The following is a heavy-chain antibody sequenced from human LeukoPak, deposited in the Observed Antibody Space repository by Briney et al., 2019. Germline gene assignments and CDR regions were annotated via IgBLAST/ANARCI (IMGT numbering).Heavy chain of an antibody. J-gene: IGHJ4*02. D-gene: IGHD3-22*01. CDR2: ISWNSGSI. Sequence: PGRSLRLSCAASGFTFDDYAMHWVRQAPGKGLEWVSGISWNSGSIGYADSVKGRFTISRDNAKNSLYLQMNSLRAEDTALYYCAKDMHYDSSGYYSPYVDYWGQGTLVTVSS. CDR1: GFTFDDYA. V-gene: IGHV3-9*01. CDR3: AKDMHYDSSGYYSPYVDY.